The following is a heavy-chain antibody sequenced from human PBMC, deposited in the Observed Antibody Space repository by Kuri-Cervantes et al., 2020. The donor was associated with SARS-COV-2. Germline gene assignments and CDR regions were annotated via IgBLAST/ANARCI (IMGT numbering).Heavy chain of an antibody. CDR1: GGSISSHY. J-gene: IGHJ5*02. V-gene: IGHV4-59*11. D-gene: IGHD4/OR15-4a*01. Sequence: SETLSLTCTVSGGSISSHYWSWIRQPPGKGLEWIGYIYYSGSTNYNPPLKSRVTISVDTSKTQFSLKLSSVTAADTAVYYCARDPNANHNNWFDPWGQGTLVTVSS. CDR2: IYYSGST. CDR3: ARDPNANHNNWFDP.